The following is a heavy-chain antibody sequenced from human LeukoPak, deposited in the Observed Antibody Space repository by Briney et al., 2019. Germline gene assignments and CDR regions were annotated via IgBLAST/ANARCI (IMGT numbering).Heavy chain of an antibody. J-gene: IGHJ4*02. V-gene: IGHV3-48*03. D-gene: IGHD5-12*01. CDR2: IDSSGRRM. CDR1: GFTFSSYE. Sequence: GGSLRLSCAASGFTFSSYEMNWVRQAPGKGLEWLSYIDSSGRRMYYADSVKGRFTISRDNARNSVYLQMNSLRAEDTAVYFCARNSGYKDFDSWGQGTLVTVSS. CDR3: ARNSGYKDFDS.